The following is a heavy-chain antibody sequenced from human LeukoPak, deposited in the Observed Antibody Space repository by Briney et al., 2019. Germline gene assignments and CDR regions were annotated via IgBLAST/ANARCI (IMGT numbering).Heavy chain of an antibody. CDR1: GFTFNSYA. D-gene: IGHD5-24*01. Sequence: PGGSLRLSCAASGFTFNSYAMIWVRQAPGKGLESISSISTTGDRTYYADSVKGRFAISRDNPKNTLYLQMNSLRAEDTAVYYCAKILERELQYYYYGMDVWGQGTSVTVSS. CDR3: AKILERELQYYYYGMDV. J-gene: IGHJ6*02. V-gene: IGHV3-23*01. CDR2: ISTTGDRT.